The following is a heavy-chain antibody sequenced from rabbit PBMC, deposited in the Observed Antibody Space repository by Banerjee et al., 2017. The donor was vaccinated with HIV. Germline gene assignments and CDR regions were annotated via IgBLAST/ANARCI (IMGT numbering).Heavy chain of an antibody. D-gene: IGHD2-1*01. CDR1: GFDFSSYYY. V-gene: IGHV1S45*01. Sequence: QEQLVESGGGLVQPGGSLKLSCKASGFDFSSYYYMCWVRQAPGKGLEWIGYIDPVFGSTYYASWAKGRFTISKTSSTTVTLQMTSLTAADTATYFCAREESDGGGHLKLWGQGTLVTVS. CDR3: AREESDGGGHLKL. CDR2: IDPVFGST. J-gene: IGHJ4*01.